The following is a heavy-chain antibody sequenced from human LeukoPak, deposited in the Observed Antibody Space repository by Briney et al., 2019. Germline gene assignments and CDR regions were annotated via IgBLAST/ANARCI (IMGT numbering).Heavy chain of an antibody. J-gene: IGHJ4*02. CDR3: AKKDEATKNFDY. CDR1: GFTFSSYG. V-gene: IGHV3-30*02. Sequence: GGSLRLSCAASGFTFSSYGMHWVRQAPGKGLEWVAFIRYDGSNKYYADSVKGRFTISRDNSKNTLYLQMNSLRAEDTAVYYCAKKDEATKNFDYWGQGTLVTVSS. CDR2: IRYDGSNK. D-gene: IGHD2-15*01.